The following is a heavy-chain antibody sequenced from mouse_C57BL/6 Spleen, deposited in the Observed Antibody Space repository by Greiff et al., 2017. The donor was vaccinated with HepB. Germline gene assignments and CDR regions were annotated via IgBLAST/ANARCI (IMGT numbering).Heavy chain of an antibody. CDR1: GYTFTSYW. CDR2: IDPSDSYT. D-gene: IGHD2-5*01. J-gene: IGHJ2*01. CDR3: ARGYYSNPGHFDY. Sequence: QVQLQQPGAELVMPGASVKLSCKASGYTFTSYWMHWVKQRPGQGLEWIGEIDPSDSYTNYNQKFKGKSTLTVDKSSSTAYMQLSSLTSEDSEVYYCARGYYSNPGHFDYWGQGTTLTVSS. V-gene: IGHV1-69*01.